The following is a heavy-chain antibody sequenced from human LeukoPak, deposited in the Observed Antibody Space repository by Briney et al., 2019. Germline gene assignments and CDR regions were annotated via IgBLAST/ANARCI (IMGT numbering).Heavy chain of an antibody. J-gene: IGHJ4*02. CDR2: IYSGGST. CDR3: ARALPAASHTSFDY. V-gene: IGHV3-66*01. D-gene: IGHD2-2*01. CDR1: GFTVSDNY. Sequence: GGSLRLSCAASGFTVSDNYMSWVRQAPGKGLEWVSIIYSGGSTYYADSVKGRFTISRDISKNTFYFQMNSLRVEDTAVFYCARALPAASHTSFDYWGQGTLVTVSS.